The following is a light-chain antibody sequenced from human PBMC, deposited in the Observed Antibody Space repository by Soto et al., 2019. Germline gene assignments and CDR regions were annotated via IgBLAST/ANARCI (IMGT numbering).Light chain of an antibody. J-gene: IGKJ2*01. CDR3: QQYHNLPPFT. CDR1: QSVSSN. Sequence: EIVMTQSPATLSVSPGERVTLSCRASQSVSSNLAWYQQKPGQAPRLLIYGASTRATGIPARFSGSGSGTEFTLTISSLQSEDFAVYYCQQYHNLPPFTFGQGTKLEIK. CDR2: GAS. V-gene: IGKV3-15*01.